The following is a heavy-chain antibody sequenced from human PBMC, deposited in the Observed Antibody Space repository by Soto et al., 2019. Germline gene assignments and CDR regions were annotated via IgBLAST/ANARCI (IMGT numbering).Heavy chain of an antibody. CDR2: ISSDGTTQ. CDR3: AKIVTGWPDPYYSPCYGMDV. Sequence: QVQLVESGGDVVQPGRSLRLSCAASGFNFTTYGMHWVRQAPGKGLEWVAVISSDGTTQYYTDSVKGRFTISRDNPKKALYMEMKSLRVEDTGVYYCAKIVTGWPDPYYSPCYGMDVWGQGTTVIV. J-gene: IGHJ6*02. D-gene: IGHD3-22*01. V-gene: IGHV3-30*18. CDR1: GFNFTTYG.